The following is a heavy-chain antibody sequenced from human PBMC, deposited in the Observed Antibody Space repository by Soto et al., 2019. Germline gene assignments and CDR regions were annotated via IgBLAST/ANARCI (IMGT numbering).Heavy chain of an antibody. CDR1: GFTFGDYA. V-gene: IGHV3-49*03. D-gene: IGHD3-10*01. CDR2: IRSKAYGGTT. Sequence: EVQLVESGGGLVQPGRSLRLSCTASGFTFGDYAMSWFHQAPGKGLEWVGFIRSKAYGGTTEYAASVKGRFTISRDDSQSIAYLQMNSLKTEDTAVYYCTRAHLTVLWFGELLDAFDYWGQGTLVTVSS. CDR3: TRAHLTVLWFGELLDAFDY. J-gene: IGHJ4*02.